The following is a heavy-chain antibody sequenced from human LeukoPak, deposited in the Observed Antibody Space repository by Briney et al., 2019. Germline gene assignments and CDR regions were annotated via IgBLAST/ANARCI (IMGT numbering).Heavy chain of an antibody. J-gene: IGHJ5*02. CDR2: IYPDDSDT. CDR3: ARRAISGIAAAGKVNWFDP. V-gene: IGHV5-51*01. Sequence: GESLKISCKGSGYSFTSYWIGWVRQMPGKGLEWMGIIYPDDSDTRYSPSFQGQVTISGDKSISTAYLQWSSLKASDTAMYYCARRAISGIAAAGKVNWFDPWGQGTLVTVSS. D-gene: IGHD6-13*01. CDR1: GYSFTSYW.